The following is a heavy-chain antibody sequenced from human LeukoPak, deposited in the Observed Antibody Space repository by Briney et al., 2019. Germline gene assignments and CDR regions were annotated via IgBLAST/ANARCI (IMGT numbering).Heavy chain of an antibody. V-gene: IGHV3-11*04. CDR2: ISSSGSSI. CDR3: ATSITAAGIIDY. D-gene: IGHD6-13*01. CDR1: GFTLSDYY. Sequence: PGGSLRLSCAASGFTLSDYYMSWIRQAPGKGLEWVSYISSSGSSIFYADSVKGRFTISRDNAKNSLYLQMNSLRAEDTAVYYCATSITAAGIIDYWGQGTLVTVSS. J-gene: IGHJ4*02.